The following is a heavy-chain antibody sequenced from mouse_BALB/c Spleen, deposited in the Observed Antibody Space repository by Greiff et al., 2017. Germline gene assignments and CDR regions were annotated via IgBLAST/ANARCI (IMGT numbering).Heavy chain of an antibody. V-gene: IGHV14-3*02. CDR1: GFNIKDTY. CDR3: VSGVYYGNYAWFAY. Sequence: EVQLQQSGAELVKPGASVKLSCTASGFNIKDTYMHWVKQRPEQGLEWIGRIDPANGNTKYDPKFQGKATITADTSSSTAYMQLSSLTSADSAVYYCVSGVYYGNYAWFAYWGQGTLVTVSA. J-gene: IGHJ3*01. CDR2: IDPANGNT. D-gene: IGHD2-1*01.